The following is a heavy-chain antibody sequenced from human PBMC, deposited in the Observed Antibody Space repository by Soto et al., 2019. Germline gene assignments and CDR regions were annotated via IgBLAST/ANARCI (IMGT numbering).Heavy chain of an antibody. D-gene: IGHD1-26*01. J-gene: IGHJ4*02. CDR1: GGTFSSYA. CDR2: IIPIFGTA. CDR3: AREGVGATTSNFDY. Sequence: SVKVSCKASGGTFSSYAISWLRQAPGQGLEWMGGIIPIFGTANYAQKFQGRVTITADESTSTAYMELSSLRSEDTAVYYCAREGVGATTSNFDYWGQGTLVTVSS. V-gene: IGHV1-69*13.